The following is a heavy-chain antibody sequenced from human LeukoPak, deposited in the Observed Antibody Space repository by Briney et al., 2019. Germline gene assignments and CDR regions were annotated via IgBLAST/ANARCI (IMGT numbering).Heavy chain of an antibody. V-gene: IGHV3-30*02. D-gene: IGHD3-10*01. CDR1: GFTFSSYG. Sequence: GGSLRLSCAASGFTFSSYGMHWVRQAPGKGLVWVAFIRYDGSNKYYADSVKGRFTISRDNSKNTPYLQMNSLRAEDTAVYYCARDPTDRGVIINWGQGTLVTVSS. CDR3: ARDPTDRGVIIN. CDR2: IRYDGSNK. J-gene: IGHJ4*02.